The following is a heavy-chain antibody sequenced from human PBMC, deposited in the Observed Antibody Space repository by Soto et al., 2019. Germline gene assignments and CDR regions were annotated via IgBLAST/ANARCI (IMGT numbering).Heavy chain of an antibody. D-gene: IGHD4-17*01. CDR1: GFTFSSYG. V-gene: IGHV3-30*18. J-gene: IGHJ4*02. Sequence: QVQLVESGGGVVQPGRSLRLSCAASGFTFSSYGMHSVRQAPGKGLEWVAVISYDGSNKYYADSVKGRFTISRDNSKNTLYLQMNSLRAEDTAVYYCAKGDDYGAPDYWGQGTLVTVSS. CDR2: ISYDGSNK. CDR3: AKGDDYGAPDY.